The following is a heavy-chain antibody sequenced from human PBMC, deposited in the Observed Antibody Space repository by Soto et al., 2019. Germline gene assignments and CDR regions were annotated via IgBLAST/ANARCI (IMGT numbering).Heavy chain of an antibody. CDR2: ISAYNGNT. Sequence: QVQLVQSGAEVKKPGASVKVSCKASGYTFTSYGISWVRQAPGQGLEWMGWISAYNGNTNYAQKLQGRVIMTTDTSTSTAYMELRSLRSDDTAVYYCVREGSYYRALYYYYGMDVWGQGTTVTVSS. J-gene: IGHJ6*02. V-gene: IGHV1-18*01. D-gene: IGHD1-26*01. CDR1: GYTFTSYG. CDR3: VREGSYYRALYYYYGMDV.